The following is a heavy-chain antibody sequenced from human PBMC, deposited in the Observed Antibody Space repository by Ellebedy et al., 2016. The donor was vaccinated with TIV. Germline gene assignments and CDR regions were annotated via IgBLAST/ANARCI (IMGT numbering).Heavy chain of an antibody. Sequence: ASVKVSXKASRNTISNYYIHWVRQAPGQGLEWMGVINPSGGSTTYAQKFQDSVTMTRDTSTSTVYMDLSSLRSDDTAVYYCRYTYFHYFDYWGQGTLVTVSP. D-gene: IGHD2/OR15-2a*01. CDR2: INPSGGST. V-gene: IGHV1-46*01. CDR1: RNTISNYY. J-gene: IGHJ4*02. CDR3: RYTYFHYFDY.